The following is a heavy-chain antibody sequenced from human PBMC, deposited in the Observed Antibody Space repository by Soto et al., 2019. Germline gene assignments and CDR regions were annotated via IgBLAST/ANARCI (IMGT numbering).Heavy chain of an antibody. CDR2: IIPILGIA. CDR1: GGTFSSYT. Sequence: GASVKVSYKASGGTFSSYTISWVRQAPGQGLEWMGRIIPILGIANYAQKFQGRVTITADKSTSTAYMELSSLRSEDTAVYYCASLSDIVVVPAAMRGYYYYMDVWGKGTTVTVSS. D-gene: IGHD2-2*01. CDR3: ASLSDIVVVPAAMRGYYYYMDV. V-gene: IGHV1-69*02. J-gene: IGHJ6*03.